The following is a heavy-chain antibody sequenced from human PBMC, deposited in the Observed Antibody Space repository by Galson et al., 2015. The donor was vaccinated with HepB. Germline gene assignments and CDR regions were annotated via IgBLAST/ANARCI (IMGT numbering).Heavy chain of an antibody. V-gene: IGHV6-1*01. CDR1: GDSVSSNSAA. Sequence: CAISGDSVSSNSAAWNWIRQSPSRGLEWLGRTYYRSKWYNDYAVSVKSRITINPDTSKNQFSLQLNSVTPEDTAVYYCARDPVTRYCSSTSCFPFDYWGQGTLVTVSS. D-gene: IGHD2-2*01. CDR2: TYYRSKWYN. J-gene: IGHJ4*02. CDR3: ARDPVTRYCSSTSCFPFDY.